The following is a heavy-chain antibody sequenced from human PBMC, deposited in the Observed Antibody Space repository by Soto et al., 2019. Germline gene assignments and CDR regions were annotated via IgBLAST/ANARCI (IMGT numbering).Heavy chain of an antibody. CDR2: ILHSGDII. CDR1: GFKFSSYE. J-gene: IGHJ4*02. V-gene: IGHV3-48*03. Sequence: PGGSLRLSCAGSGFKFSSYEMNWVRQAPGKGLEWLSFILHSGDIIYYADSVKGRFTISRDNAKNLLYLHMNTLRVEDTAIYYFANRLSVSYGPLFEQWGQGTLVTVSS. CDR3: ANRLSVSYGPLFEQ. D-gene: IGHD3-16*01.